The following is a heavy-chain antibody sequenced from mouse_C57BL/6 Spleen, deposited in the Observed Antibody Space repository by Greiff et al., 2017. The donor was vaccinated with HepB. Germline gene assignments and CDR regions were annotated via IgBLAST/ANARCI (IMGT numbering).Heavy chain of an antibody. V-gene: IGHV1-26*01. Sequence: EVQLQQSGPELVKPGASVKISCKASGYTFTDYYMNWVKQSHGKSLEWIGDINPNNGGTSYNQKFKGKATLTVDKSSSTAYMELRSLTSEDSAVYYCAGMVTWYFDVWGTGTTVTVSS. CDR3: AGMVTWYFDV. CDR2: INPNNGGT. CDR1: GYTFTDYY. J-gene: IGHJ1*03. D-gene: IGHD2-3*01.